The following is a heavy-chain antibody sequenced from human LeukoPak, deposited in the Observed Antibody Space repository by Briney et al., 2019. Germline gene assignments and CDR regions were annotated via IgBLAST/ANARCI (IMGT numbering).Heavy chain of an antibody. V-gene: IGHV4-38-2*02. CDR1: GYSISSGYY. CDR3: ARGILRYFDWPNWFDP. CDR2: IYHSGST. D-gene: IGHD3-9*01. J-gene: IGHJ5*02. Sequence: SETLSLTCTVSGYSISSGYYRGWIRQPPGKGLEWIGSIYHSGSTYYNPSLKSRVTISVDTSKNQFSLKLSSVTAADTAVYYCARGILRYFDWPNWFDPWGQGTLITVSS.